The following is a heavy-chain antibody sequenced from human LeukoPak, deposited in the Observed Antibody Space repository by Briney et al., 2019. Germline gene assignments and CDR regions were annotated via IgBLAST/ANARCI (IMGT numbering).Heavy chain of an antibody. CDR3: ARVGAVAGQDYFDY. CDR1: GFTFSSYD. CDR2: IGTAGDT. Sequence: AGGSLRLSCAASGFTFSSYDMHWVRQATGKGLEWVSAIGTAGDTYYPGSVKGRLTISRENAKNSLYLQMNSLRAGDTAVYYCARVGAVAGQDYFDYWGQGTLVTVCS. J-gene: IGHJ4*02. D-gene: IGHD6-19*01. V-gene: IGHV3-13*01.